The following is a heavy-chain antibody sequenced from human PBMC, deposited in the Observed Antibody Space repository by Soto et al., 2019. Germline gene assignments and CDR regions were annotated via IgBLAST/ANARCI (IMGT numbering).Heavy chain of an antibody. V-gene: IGHV4-59*08. CDR1: GGSISSYY. Sequence: ASETLSLTCTVSGGSISSYYWSWIRQPPGKGLEWIGYIYYSGSTNYNPSLKSRVTISVDTSKNQFSLKLSSVTAADTAVYYCARHPYGSDAFDIWGQGTMVTVSS. CDR3: ARHPYGSDAFDI. J-gene: IGHJ3*02. D-gene: IGHD1-26*01. CDR2: IYYSGST.